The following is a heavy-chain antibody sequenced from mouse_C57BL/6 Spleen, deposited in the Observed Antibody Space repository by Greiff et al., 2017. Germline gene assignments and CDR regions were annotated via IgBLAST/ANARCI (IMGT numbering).Heavy chain of an antibody. Sequence: VQLQQSGPELVKPGASVKLSCKASGYTFTSYDINWVKQRPGQGLEWIGWIYPRDGSTKYNEKFKGKATLTVDTSSSTAYMELHSLTSEDSAVYFCARSGDYDEVAWFAYWGQGTLVTVSA. CDR2: IYPRDGST. V-gene: IGHV1-85*01. D-gene: IGHD2-4*01. CDR3: ARSGDYDEVAWFAY. J-gene: IGHJ3*01. CDR1: GYTFTSYD.